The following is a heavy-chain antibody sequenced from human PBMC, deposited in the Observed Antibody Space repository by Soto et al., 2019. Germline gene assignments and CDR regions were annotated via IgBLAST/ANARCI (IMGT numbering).Heavy chain of an antibody. J-gene: IGHJ6*02. CDR3: ARVSVVVVAATRDYYYYGMDV. CDR2: IIPIFGTA. Sequence: SVKVSCKASGGTFSIYAISWVRQAPGQGLEWMGGIIPIFGTANYAQKFQGRVTITADESTSTAYMELSSLRSEDTAVYYCARVSVVVVAATRDYYYYGMDVWGQGTTVTVSS. D-gene: IGHD2-15*01. V-gene: IGHV1-69*13. CDR1: GGTFSIYA.